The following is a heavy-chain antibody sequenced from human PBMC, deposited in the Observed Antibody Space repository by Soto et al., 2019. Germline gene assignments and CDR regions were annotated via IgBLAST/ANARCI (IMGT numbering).Heavy chain of an antibody. CDR1: GFTFSSYA. CDR2: ISGSGGST. V-gene: IGHV3-23*01. D-gene: IGHD1-26*01. CDR3: ARRGSGSYYDY. Sequence: EVQLLESGGGLVQPGGSLRLSCAASGFTFSSYAMRWVRQAPGKGLEWVSAISGSGGSTYYADSVKGRFTISRDNSKNTLDLQMHSLRAEDTAVYYCARRGSGSYYDYWGQGTLVTVSS. J-gene: IGHJ4*02.